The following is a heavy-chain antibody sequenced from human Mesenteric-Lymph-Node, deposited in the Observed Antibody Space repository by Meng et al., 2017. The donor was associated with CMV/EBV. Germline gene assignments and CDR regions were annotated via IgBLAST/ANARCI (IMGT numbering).Heavy chain of an antibody. Sequence: GESLKISCEASGFTFTNFAMAWVRQAPGKGLEWVSGIGISDGSTYYADSVRGRFTISRDNAKNTLYLQMNSLKAEDTALYYCAREGQVGGDPFDYWGQGTLVTVSS. D-gene: IGHD2-21*02. CDR3: AREGQVGGDPFDY. V-gene: IGHV3-23*01. CDR2: IGISDGST. CDR1: GFTFTNFA. J-gene: IGHJ4*02.